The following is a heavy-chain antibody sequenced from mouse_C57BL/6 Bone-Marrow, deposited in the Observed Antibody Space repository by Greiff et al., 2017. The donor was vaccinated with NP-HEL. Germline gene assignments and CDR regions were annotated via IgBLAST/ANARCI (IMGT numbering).Heavy chain of an antibody. Sequence: VQLQQPGAELVKPGASVKMSCKASGYTFTSYWITWVKQRPGQGLEWIGDIYPGSGSTNYNEKFKSKATLTVDTPSSTAYMQLSSLTSEDSAVYYCARWGQLRLPLFDYWGQGTTLTVSS. V-gene: IGHV1-55*01. CDR3: ARWGQLRLPLFDY. CDR1: GYTFTSYW. CDR2: IYPGSGST. J-gene: IGHJ2*01. D-gene: IGHD3-2*02.